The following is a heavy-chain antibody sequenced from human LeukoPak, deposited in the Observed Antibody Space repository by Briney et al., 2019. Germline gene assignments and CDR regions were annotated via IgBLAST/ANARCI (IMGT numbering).Heavy chain of an antibody. CDR3: AKGALGSSRQNWLDP. CDR1: GFTFSSSA. CDR2: ISAGGGGT. J-gene: IGHJ5*02. Sequence: GGSLRLSCAASGFTFSSSAISWVRQAPGKGLEWVSAISAGGGGTFHADYVKGRFTISRDNSKHTLYLQMNSLRAEDTAVYYCAKGALGSSRQNWLDPWGQGTLVTVSS. D-gene: IGHD2-2*01. V-gene: IGHV3-23*01.